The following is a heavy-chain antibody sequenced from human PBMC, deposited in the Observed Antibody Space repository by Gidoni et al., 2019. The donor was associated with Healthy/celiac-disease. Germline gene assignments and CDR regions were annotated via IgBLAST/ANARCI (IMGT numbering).Heavy chain of an antibody. CDR2: ISSSSIYI. J-gene: IGHJ5*02. Sequence: VQLVESGGGLVKPGGSLRLSCAASGFTFSSYSMNWVRQAPGKGLEWVSSISSSSIYIYYADSVKGRFTISRDNARNSLYLRMNSLRAEDTAVYYCAQTTVTTFGNWFDPWGQGTLVTVSS. V-gene: IGHV3-21*01. CDR1: GFTFSSYS. CDR3: AQTTVTTFGNWFDP. D-gene: IGHD4-4*01.